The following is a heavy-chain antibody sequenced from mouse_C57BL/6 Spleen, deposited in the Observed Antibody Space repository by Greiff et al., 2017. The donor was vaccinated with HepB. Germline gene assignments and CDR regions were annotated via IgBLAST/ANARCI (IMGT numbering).Heavy chain of an antibody. Sequence: VQLQQPGAELVRPGSSVKLSCKASGYTFTSYWMDWVKQRPGQGLEWIGNIYPSDSETHYNQKFKDKATLTVDKSSSTAYMQLSSLTSEDSAVYYCARSPLDGYYDAMDYWGQGTSVTVSS. CDR3: ARSPLDGYYDAMDY. D-gene: IGHD2-3*01. CDR1: GYTFTSYW. CDR2: IYPSDSET. V-gene: IGHV1-61*01. J-gene: IGHJ4*01.